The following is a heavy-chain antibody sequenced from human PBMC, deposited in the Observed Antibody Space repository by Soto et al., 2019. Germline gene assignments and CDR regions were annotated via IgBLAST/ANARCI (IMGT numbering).Heavy chain of an antibody. Sequence: AAVKVSCKASGYTFTSYGISWVRQAPGQGLEWMGWISAYNGNTNYAQKLQGRVTMTTDTSTSTAYMELRSLRSDDTAVYYCATLGGYCTNGVCSQDYYGMDVWGQ. V-gene: IGHV1-18*01. CDR2: ISAYNGNT. CDR1: GYTFTSYG. D-gene: IGHD2-8*01. CDR3: ATLGGYCTNGVCSQDYYGMDV. J-gene: IGHJ6*02.